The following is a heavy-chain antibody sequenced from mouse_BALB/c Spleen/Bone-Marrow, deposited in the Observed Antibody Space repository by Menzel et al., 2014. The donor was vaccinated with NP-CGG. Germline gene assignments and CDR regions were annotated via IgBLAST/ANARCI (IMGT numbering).Heavy chain of an antibody. J-gene: IGHJ1*01. CDR1: GFNIKDIY. CDR3: ARYDYGWYFSV. V-gene: IGHV14-3*02. D-gene: IGHD2-4*01. Sequence: EVQLVESGAELVKPGASVKLSCTASGFNIKDIYMHWVKQRPEQGLEWIGRIDPANGNTKYDPKSQGKATITADTSSNTAYLQLSSLTSEDTAVYYCARYDYGWYFSVWGAGTTVTVSS. CDR2: IDPANGNT.